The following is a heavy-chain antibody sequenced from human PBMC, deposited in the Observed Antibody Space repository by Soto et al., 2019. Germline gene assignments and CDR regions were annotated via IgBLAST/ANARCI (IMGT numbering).Heavy chain of an antibody. Sequence: ASVKVSCKASGFTFTSSAMQWVRQARGQRLEWIGWIVVGSGNTNYAQKFQERVTITRDMSTSTAYMELSSLRSEDTAVYYCAAEMRSSWYYYMDVWGKGTTVTVSS. CDR1: GFTFTSSA. D-gene: IGHD6-13*01. V-gene: IGHV1-58*02. CDR3: AAEMRSSWYYYMDV. J-gene: IGHJ6*03. CDR2: IVVGSGNT.